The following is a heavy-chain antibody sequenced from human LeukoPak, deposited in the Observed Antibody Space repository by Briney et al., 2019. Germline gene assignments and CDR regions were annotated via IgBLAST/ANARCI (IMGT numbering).Heavy chain of an antibody. Sequence: GGSLRLSCAASGFSFSSYAMIWVRQAPGKGLEWVSVISSSGEITYYADSLKGRFTISRDNSNNTLSLQMNSLRAEDTAIYYCAKGGAVVLSPFDYWGQGTLVTVSS. V-gene: IGHV3-23*01. CDR3: AKGGAVVLSPFDY. J-gene: IGHJ4*02. D-gene: IGHD2/OR15-2a*01. CDR1: GFSFSSYA. CDR2: ISSSGEIT.